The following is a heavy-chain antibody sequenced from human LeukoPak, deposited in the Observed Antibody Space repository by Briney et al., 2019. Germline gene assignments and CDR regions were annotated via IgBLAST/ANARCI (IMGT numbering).Heavy chain of an antibody. D-gene: IGHD3-22*01. V-gene: IGHV4-39*07. CDR3: ARDRAMYYYDSSGYHHDAFDI. CDR1: GGSISSYY. Sequence: SETLSPTCTVSGGSISSYYWGWIRQPPGEGLEWIGSIYYSGSTYYNPSLKSRVTISVDTSKNQFSLKLSSVTAADTAVYYCARDRAMYYYDSSGYHHDAFDIWGQGTMVTVSS. CDR2: IYYSGST. J-gene: IGHJ3*02.